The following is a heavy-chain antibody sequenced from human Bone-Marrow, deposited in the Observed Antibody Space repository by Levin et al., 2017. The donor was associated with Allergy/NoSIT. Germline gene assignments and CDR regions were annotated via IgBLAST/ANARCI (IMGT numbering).Heavy chain of an antibody. CDR1: GFSLSTSGVG. D-gene: IGHD1-26*01. J-gene: IGHJ4*02. Sequence: SGPTLVKPTETLTLTCTFSGFSLSTSGVGVGWIRQPPGKALEWLALIFWDDDKRFSPSLKSRLTITKDTSENQVVLTMTNMDPVDTGTYFCAQTFIVGASFDYWGQGALVTVSS. CDR3: AQTFIVGASFDY. V-gene: IGHV2-5*02. CDR2: IFWDDDK.